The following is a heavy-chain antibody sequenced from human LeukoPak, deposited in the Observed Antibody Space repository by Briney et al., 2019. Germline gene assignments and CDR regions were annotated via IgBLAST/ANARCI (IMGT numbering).Heavy chain of an antibody. Sequence: GGSLRLSCAASGFTFRNYDMHWVRHASGKGLEWVSVIDTAGDRNYPVSVKGRFTISRENAKSSLYLQMNNLGAGDTAVYYCARGGSLYDASYYYYLDVWGKGTRVTVSS. V-gene: IGHV3-13*01. CDR3: ARGGSLYDASYYYYLDV. CDR1: GFTFRNYD. J-gene: IGHJ6*03. CDR2: IDTAGDR. D-gene: IGHD2/OR15-2a*01.